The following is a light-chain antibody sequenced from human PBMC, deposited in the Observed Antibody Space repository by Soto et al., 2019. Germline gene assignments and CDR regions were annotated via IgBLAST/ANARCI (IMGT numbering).Light chain of an antibody. V-gene: IGLV2-14*01. CDR1: SSDIGNYDF. CDR3: SSYTTSTSFIL. J-gene: IGLJ2*01. Sequence: QSALTQPASVSGSPGQSITISCTGTSSDIGNYDFVSWYQQVPGTAPKAMIYEVSSRPSGVSNRFSGSKSGNTASLTISGLQAADEAYYYCSSYTTSTSFILFGGGTKVTAL. CDR2: EVS.